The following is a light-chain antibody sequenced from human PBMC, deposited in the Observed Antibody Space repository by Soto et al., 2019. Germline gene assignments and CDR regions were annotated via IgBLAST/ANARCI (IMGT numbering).Light chain of an antibody. CDR1: SSDVGGYNH. CDR2: DVS. V-gene: IGLV2-14*01. CDR3: SSYTSSSTLL. Sequence: QSVLTQPASVSGAPGQSLPISCTGTSSDVGGYNHVSWYQLHPGKAPKLMIYDVSNRPSGVSNRFSGSKSGNTASLTISGLQAEDEADYYCSSYTSSSTLLFGTGTKVTVL. J-gene: IGLJ1*01.